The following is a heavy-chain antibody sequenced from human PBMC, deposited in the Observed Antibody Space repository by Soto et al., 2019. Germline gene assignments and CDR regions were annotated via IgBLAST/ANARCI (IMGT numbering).Heavy chain of an antibody. CDR1: GDSIGSCGYS. CDR2: IDRSGST. J-gene: IGHJ6*02. D-gene: IGHD1-26*01. Sequence: LSLTCTVSGDSIGSCGYSRSRLRQPPGEGRDWVGDIDRSGSTYSNPSLQSRGTISVDRSSHQFSLCLTSVTAADTAFYFCARDGARRCFDVWGQGTTVTVSS. V-gene: IGHV4-30-2*01. CDR3: ARDGARRCFDV.